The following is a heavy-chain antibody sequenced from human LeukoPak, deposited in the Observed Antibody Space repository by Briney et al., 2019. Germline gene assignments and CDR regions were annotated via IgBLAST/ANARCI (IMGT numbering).Heavy chain of an antibody. V-gene: IGHV4-59*08. CDR3: ARRSYCSGGSCYSDYFDY. D-gene: IGHD2-15*01. CDR2: IYYSGST. J-gene: IGHJ4*02. CDR1: GGSISSYY. Sequence: PSQTLSLTCTVSGGSISSYYWSWIRQPPGKGLEWIGYIYYSGSTNYNPSLKSRVTISVDTSKNQFSLKLSSVTAADTAVYYCARRSYCSGGSCYSDYFDYWGQGTLVTVSS.